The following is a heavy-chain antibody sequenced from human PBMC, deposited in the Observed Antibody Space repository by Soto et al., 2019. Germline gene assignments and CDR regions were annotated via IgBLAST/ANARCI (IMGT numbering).Heavy chain of an antibody. D-gene: IGHD4-17*01. CDR2: ISYDGSNK. V-gene: IGHV3-30-3*01. CDR1: GFTFSSYA. J-gene: IGHJ4*02. CDR3: AGFSWYGDPFSPIDY. Sequence: GGSLRLSCAASGFTFSSYAMHWVRQAPGKGLEWVAVISYDGSNKYYADSVKGRFTISRDNSKNTLYLQMNSLRAEDTAVYYCAGFSWYGDPFSPIDYWGQGTLVTVSS.